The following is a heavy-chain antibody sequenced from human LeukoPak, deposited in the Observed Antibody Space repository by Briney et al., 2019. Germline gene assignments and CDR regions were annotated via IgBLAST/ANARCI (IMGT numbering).Heavy chain of an antibody. CDR1: GYTFTGYY. CDR3: ARGGYYYDSSGYSGFDY. J-gene: IGHJ4*02. CDR2: INPNSGGT. D-gene: IGHD3-22*01. V-gene: IGHV1-2*02. Sequence: ASVKASCKASGYTFTGYYMHWVRQAPGQGLEWMGWINPNSGGTNYAQKFQGRVTMTRDTSISTAYMELSRLRSDDTAVYYCARGGYYYDSSGYSGFDYWGQGTLVTVSS.